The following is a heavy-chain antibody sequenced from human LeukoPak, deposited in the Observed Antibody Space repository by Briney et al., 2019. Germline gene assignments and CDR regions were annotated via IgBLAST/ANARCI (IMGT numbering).Heavy chain of an antibody. D-gene: IGHD2-8*02. CDR1: GFXVSSNY. J-gene: IGHJ4*02. CDR3: AREGSGPKY. CDR2: MNIDGRIT. Sequence: GGSLRLSCAASGFXVSSNYISWVRQAPGKGLEWVSRMNIDGRITNYADSVKGRFTISRDNAKNTLYLQMNSLRAEDTAVYYCAREGSGPKYWGQGTLVTVSS. V-gene: IGHV3-74*01.